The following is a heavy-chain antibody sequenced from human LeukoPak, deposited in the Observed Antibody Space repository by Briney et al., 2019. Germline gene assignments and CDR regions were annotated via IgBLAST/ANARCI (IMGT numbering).Heavy chain of an antibody. Sequence: GGSLRLSCVVSGIPFSDYYMNWIRQAPGKGLEWISYISSTSSYTDYADSVKGRFTISGDNAQNALFLQMNSLQVEDTAVYYCAAGTAADYWGQGTRVAVSS. J-gene: IGHJ4*02. V-gene: IGHV3-11*03. CDR2: ISSTSSYT. D-gene: IGHD6-13*01. CDR3: AAGTAADY. CDR1: GIPFSDYY.